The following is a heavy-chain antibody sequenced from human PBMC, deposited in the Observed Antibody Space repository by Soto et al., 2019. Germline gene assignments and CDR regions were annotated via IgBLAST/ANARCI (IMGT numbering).Heavy chain of an antibody. V-gene: IGHV4-39*01. CDR2: IYYSGST. Sequence: SETLSLTCTVSGGSISSSSYYWGWIRQPPGKGLEWIGSIYYSGSTYCNPSLKSRVTISVDTSKNQFSLKLSSVTAADTAVYYCARRGNSYYYDSSGYIDYWGQGTLVTVSS. D-gene: IGHD3-22*01. J-gene: IGHJ4*02. CDR1: GGSISSSSYY. CDR3: ARRGNSYYYDSSGYIDY.